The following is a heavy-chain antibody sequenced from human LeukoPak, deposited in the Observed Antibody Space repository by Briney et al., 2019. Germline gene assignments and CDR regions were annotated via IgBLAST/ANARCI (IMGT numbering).Heavy chain of an antibody. Sequence: SVKVSCKASGYTFTSYYMHWVRQAPGQGLEWMGGITPIFGTANYAQKFQGRVTITADESTSTAYMELSSLRSEDTAVYYCARVLGTTWPNWFDPWGQGTLVTVSS. CDR1: GYTFTSYY. D-gene: IGHD4-11*01. J-gene: IGHJ5*02. CDR2: ITPIFGTA. V-gene: IGHV1-69*13. CDR3: ARVLGTTWPNWFDP.